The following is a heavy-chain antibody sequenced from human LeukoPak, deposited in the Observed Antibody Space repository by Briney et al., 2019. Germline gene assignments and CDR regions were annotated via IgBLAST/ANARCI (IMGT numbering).Heavy chain of an antibody. CDR1: GFTLSSYW. CDR3: ARVYGYSSSWYDYYGMDV. V-gene: IGHV3-7*01. J-gene: IGHJ6*02. D-gene: IGHD6-13*01. CDR2: IKQDGSEK. Sequence: PGGSLRPSCAASGFTLSSYWMSWVRQAPGKGLEWVANIKQDGSEKYYVDSVKGRFTISRDNAKNSLYLQMNSLRAEDTAVYYCARVYGYSSSWYDYYGMDVWGQGTTVTVSS.